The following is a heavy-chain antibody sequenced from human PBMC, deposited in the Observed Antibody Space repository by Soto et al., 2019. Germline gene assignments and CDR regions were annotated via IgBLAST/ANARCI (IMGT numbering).Heavy chain of an antibody. D-gene: IGHD1-26*01. V-gene: IGHV4-30-2*01. J-gene: IGHJ5*02. CDR1: GGSISSGGYS. Sequence: SETLSLTCAVSGGSISSGGYSWSWIRQPPGKGLEWIGYIYHSGSTYYNPSLKSRVTISVDRSKNQFSLKLSSVTAADTAVYYCARARDSYSWFDPWGQGTLVTVSS. CDR3: ARARDSYSWFDP. CDR2: IYHSGST.